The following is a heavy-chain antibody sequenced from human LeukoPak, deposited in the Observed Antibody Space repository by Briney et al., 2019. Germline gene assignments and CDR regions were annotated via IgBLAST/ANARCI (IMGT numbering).Heavy chain of an antibody. CDR2: INWNGGST. Sequence: PGGSLRLSCAASGFSSDDYGMSWVRQPPGKGLECVSGINWNGGSTGYADSVKGRFTISRDNAKNSLYLQMNSLRAEDTALYYCARGRGSYSPYYFDYWGQGTLVTVSS. CDR1: GFSSDDYG. J-gene: IGHJ4*02. CDR3: ARGRGSYSPYYFDY. V-gene: IGHV3-20*04. D-gene: IGHD1-26*01.